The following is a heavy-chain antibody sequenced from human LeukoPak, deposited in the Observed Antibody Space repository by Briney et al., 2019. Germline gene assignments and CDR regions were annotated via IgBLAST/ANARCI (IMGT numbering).Heavy chain of an antibody. D-gene: IGHD3-22*01. CDR2: ISGSGGST. Sequence: GGSLRLSCAASGFTFSSYAMNWVRQAPGKGLEWVSAISGSGGSTYYADSVKGRFTISRDNSKDTLYLQMNSQRAEDTAVYYCAKDRGRGEYYDSSGYPRYWGQGTLVTVSS. CDR3: AKDRGRGEYYDSSGYPRY. V-gene: IGHV3-23*01. J-gene: IGHJ4*02. CDR1: GFTFSSYA.